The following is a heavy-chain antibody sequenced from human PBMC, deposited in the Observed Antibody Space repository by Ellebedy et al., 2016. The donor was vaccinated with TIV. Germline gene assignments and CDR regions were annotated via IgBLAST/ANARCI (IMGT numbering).Heavy chain of an antibody. CDR2: ISYDGSVK. CDR3: AKEYDSGGYSSFFDY. D-gene: IGHD3-22*01. V-gene: IGHV3-30*18. CDR1: GFTFSNYG. J-gene: IGHJ4*02. Sequence: GESLKISCAASGFTFSNYGMHWVRQAPGKGLDWGAVISYDGSVKYYAYAVKGRFTISRDNSKNTLYLQMYSLRPEDTAVYYCAKEYDSGGYSSFFDYWGQGTLVTVSS.